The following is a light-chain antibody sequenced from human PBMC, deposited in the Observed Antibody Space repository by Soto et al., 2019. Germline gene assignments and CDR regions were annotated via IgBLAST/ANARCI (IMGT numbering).Light chain of an antibody. V-gene: IGLV2-14*01. CDR2: EVS. J-gene: IGLJ3*02. CDR3: SSYTRSTTWL. Sequence: QSVLTQPASVSGSPGQSITISCTGSISDVGAYNYVSWYQQHPGKAPKLMIYEVSNRPSGVAFRFSGSKSGNAASLTISGLQAEAEGDYFCSSYTRSTTWLFGGGTKLTVL. CDR1: ISDVGAYNY.